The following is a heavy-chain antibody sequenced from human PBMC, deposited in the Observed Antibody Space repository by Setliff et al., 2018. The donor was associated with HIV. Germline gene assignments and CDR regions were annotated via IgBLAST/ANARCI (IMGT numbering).Heavy chain of an antibody. J-gene: IGHJ4*02. CDR3: ATAKEQWLTEGGFDY. CDR2: FDPEDGDT. D-gene: IGHD6-19*01. Sequence: ASVKVSCKVSGYTLTELSMHWVRQISGKGFEWMGRFDPEDGDTLYAHKFQGRVTMTEDTSTDTAYLELSGLRSEDTAVYYCATAKEQWLTEGGFDYWGQGTLVTVS. V-gene: IGHV1-24*01. CDR1: GYTLTELS.